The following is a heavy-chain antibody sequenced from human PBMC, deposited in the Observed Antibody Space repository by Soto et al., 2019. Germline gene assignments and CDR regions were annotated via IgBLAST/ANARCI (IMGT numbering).Heavy chain of an antibody. CDR3: ARAGAATLSDY. D-gene: IGHD2-15*01. CDR2: MYYSGST. V-gene: IGHV4-59*01. CDR1: GGSISSYY. J-gene: IGHJ4*02. Sequence: QVQLQESGPGLVKPSETLSLTCTVSGGSISSYYCSWIRQPPGKGLEWIGYMYYSGSTNYNPSLKSRGTISVDTSKNQFSLKLSSVTAADTAVYYCARAGAATLSDYWGQGTLVTVSS.